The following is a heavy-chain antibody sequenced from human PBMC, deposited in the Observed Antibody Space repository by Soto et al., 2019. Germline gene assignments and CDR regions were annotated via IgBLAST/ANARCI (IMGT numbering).Heavy chain of an antibody. J-gene: IGHJ4*02. D-gene: IGHD1-26*01. CDR3: ARRGSWGSHELDY. Sequence: PSETLSLTCTVSGGSISPYYWNWIRQPPGKGLEWIAYIYYSGSTNYNPSLKSRVTISVDTSKNQFSLKLSSVTAADTAVYYCARRGSWGSHELDYWGQGTLVTVSS. V-gene: IGHV4-59*08. CDR2: IYYSGST. CDR1: GGSISPYY.